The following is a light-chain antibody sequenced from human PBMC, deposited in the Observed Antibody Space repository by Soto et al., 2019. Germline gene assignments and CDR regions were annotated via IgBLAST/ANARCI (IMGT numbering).Light chain of an antibody. CDR2: GAS. V-gene: IGKV3-20*01. CDR3: QQYGSSPPT. Sequence: EIVLTPYPGTLSLSPGERATLSCRASQSVSSSYLAWYQQKPGQAPRLLIYGASSRATGIPDRFSGSGSGTDFTLTISRLEPEDFAVYYCQQYGSSPPTFGQGTKVDI. CDR1: QSVSSSY. J-gene: IGKJ1*01.